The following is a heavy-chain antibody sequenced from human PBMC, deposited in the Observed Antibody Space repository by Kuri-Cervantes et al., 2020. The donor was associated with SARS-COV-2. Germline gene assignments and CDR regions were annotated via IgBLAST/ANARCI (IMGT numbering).Heavy chain of an antibody. V-gene: IGHV1-69*13. CDR3: ARRYSGSYGSYWFDP. J-gene: IGHJ5*02. CDR1: GGTFSRYA. D-gene: IGHD1-26*01. CDR2: IIPIFATS. Sequence: SVKVSCKASGGTFSRYALNWVRQAPGQGLEWMGGIIPIFATSNYAQKFQGRVTITADESTSTAYMELSSLRSEDTAVYYCARRYSGSYGSYWFDPWGQGTLVTVSS.